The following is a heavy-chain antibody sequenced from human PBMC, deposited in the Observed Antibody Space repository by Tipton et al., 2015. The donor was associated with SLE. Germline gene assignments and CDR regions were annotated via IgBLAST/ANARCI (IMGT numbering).Heavy chain of an antibody. Sequence: SLRLSCAASGFTFSSYAMSWVRQAPGKGLEWVSVIYSGGSSTYYAASVKGRFTISRDNSKNTLYLQMNSLRAEDTAVYYCAKGGYCSSTSCYIDYWGQGTLVTVSS. J-gene: IGHJ4*02. CDR2: IYSGGSST. CDR3: AKGGYCSSTSCYIDY. D-gene: IGHD2-2*02. V-gene: IGHV3-23*03. CDR1: GFTFSSYA.